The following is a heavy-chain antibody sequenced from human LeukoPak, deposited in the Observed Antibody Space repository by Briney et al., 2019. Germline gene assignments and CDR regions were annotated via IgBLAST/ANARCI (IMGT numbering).Heavy chain of an antibody. Sequence: GGSLRLSCAASGFIFSTYGMHWVRQAPGQGLEWVAAISYDGSNKYYADSVEGRFTISRDNSKNTLYLQMNSLRTEDTAVYYCAKEVGTFTLDYWGQGTLVTVSA. V-gene: IGHV3-30*18. CDR3: AKEVGTFTLDY. D-gene: IGHD1-26*01. CDR1: GFIFSTYG. CDR2: ISYDGSNK. J-gene: IGHJ4*02.